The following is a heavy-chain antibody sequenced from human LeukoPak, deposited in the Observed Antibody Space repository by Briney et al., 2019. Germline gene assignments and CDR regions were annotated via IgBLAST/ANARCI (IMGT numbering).Heavy chain of an antibody. CDR3: TRRAYSYGRLPYYDRSY. J-gene: IGHJ4*02. Sequence: PGGALRLSCAASGVTFSGSAMHWVRQASGKGLEWVGRIRSKANSYATAYAASVKGRFTISRDDSKNTAYLQMNSLKTEDTAVYYCTRRAYSYGRLPYYDRSYWGQGTLVTVSS. CDR2: IRSKANSYAT. CDR1: GVTFSGSA. V-gene: IGHV3-73*01. D-gene: IGHD3-22*01.